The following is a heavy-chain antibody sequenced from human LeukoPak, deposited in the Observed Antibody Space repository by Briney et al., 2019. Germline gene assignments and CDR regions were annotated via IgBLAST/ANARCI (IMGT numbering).Heavy chain of an antibody. V-gene: IGHV4-31*03. D-gene: IGHD1-26*01. CDR1: GGSISSGGYY. CDR2: IYYSGST. Sequence: SETLSLTCTVSGGSISSGGYYWSWIRQHPGKGLEWIGYIYYSGSTYYNPSLKSRVTISVDTSKNQFSLKLSSVTAADTAVYYCTRGGGSGSREFDYWGQGTLVTSPQ. J-gene: IGHJ4*02. CDR3: TRGGGSGSREFDY.